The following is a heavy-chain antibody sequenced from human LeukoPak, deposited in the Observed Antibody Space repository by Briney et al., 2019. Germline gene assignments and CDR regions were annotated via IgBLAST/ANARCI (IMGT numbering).Heavy chain of an antibody. CDR3: ARGLPDY. V-gene: IGHV3-30-3*01. J-gene: IGHJ4*02. D-gene: IGHD5-12*01. CDR2: ISYDGSNK. CDR1: GFTFSSYA. Sequence: GGSLRLSCAAPGFTFSSYAMHWVRQAPGKGLEWVAVISYDGSNKYYADSVKGRFTISRDNSKNTLYLQMNSLRAEDTAVYYCARGLPDYWGQGTLVTVSP.